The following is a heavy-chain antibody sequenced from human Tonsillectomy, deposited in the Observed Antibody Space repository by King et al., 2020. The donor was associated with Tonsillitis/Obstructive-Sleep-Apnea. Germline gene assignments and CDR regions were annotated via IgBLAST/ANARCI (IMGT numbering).Heavy chain of an antibody. Sequence: VQLQESGPGLVKPSQTLSLTCTVSGGSISSGGYYWSWIRQHPGKGLEWIGYIYYSGSTYYNPSLKSRVTISVDTSKNQFSLKLSSVTAADTAVYYCASGEYCSGGSCYSAGEAFDIWGQGTMVTVSS. J-gene: IGHJ3*02. V-gene: IGHV4-31*03. CDR2: IYYSGST. CDR3: ASGEYCSGGSCYSAGEAFDI. CDR1: GGSISSGGYY. D-gene: IGHD2-15*01.